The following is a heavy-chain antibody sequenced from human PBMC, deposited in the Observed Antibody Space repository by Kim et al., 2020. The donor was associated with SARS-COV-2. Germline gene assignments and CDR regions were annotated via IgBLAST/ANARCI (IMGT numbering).Heavy chain of an antibody. CDR3: ARDYSGFHRWFDP. Sequence: SETLSLTCTVSGGSISSGSYYWGWIRQPPGKGLEWVGSIYYSGSTYYNPSLKSRVTISVDTSKNHFSLKLSSVTAADTAMYYCARDYSGFHRWFDPWGQGTLVTVSS. CDR2: IYYSGST. V-gene: IGHV4-39*07. J-gene: IGHJ5*02. CDR1: GGSISSGSYY. D-gene: IGHD1-26*01.